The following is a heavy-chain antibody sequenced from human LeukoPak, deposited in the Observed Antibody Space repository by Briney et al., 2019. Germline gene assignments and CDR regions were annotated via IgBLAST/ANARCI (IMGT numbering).Heavy chain of an antibody. V-gene: IGHV1-18*01. Sequence: ASVKVSCKASGYTFTSYGISWVRQAPGQGLEWMGRIIPILGIANYAQKLQGRVTMTTDTSTSTAYMELRSLRSDDTAVYYCARDQVVRGVITPYFDYWGQGTLVTVSS. CDR2: IIPILGIA. CDR3: ARDQVVRGVITPYFDY. J-gene: IGHJ4*02. CDR1: GYTFTSYG. D-gene: IGHD3-10*01.